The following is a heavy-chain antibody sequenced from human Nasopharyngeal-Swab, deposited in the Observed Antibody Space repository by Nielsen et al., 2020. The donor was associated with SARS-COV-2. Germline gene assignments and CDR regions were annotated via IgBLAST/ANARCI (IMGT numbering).Heavy chain of an antibody. D-gene: IGHD4-11*01. Sequence: ASVKVSCKVSGYTLTELSMHWVRQAPGKGLEWMGGFDPEDGETIYAQKFQGRVTMTEDTSTDTAYMELSSLRSEDTAVYYCATNYRNYRINYYYYYGMDVWGQGTTVTVSS. CDR3: ATNYRNYRINYYYYYGMDV. CDR2: FDPEDGET. V-gene: IGHV1-24*01. J-gene: IGHJ6*02. CDR1: GYTLTELS.